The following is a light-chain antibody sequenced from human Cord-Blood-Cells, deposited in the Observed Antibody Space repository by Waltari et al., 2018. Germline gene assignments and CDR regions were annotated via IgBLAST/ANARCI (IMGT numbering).Light chain of an antibody. Sequence: QSVLTQPPSVSEAPRQRVTISCSGSSSNIGNNAVNWYQQLPGKAPKLLIYYDDLRPAGVSDRFSGSNSGTSASLAISGLQSEDEADYYCAAWDDSLNGVVFGGGTKLTVL. CDR1: SSNIGNNA. J-gene: IGLJ2*01. CDR3: AAWDDSLNGVV. V-gene: IGLV1-36*01. CDR2: YDD.